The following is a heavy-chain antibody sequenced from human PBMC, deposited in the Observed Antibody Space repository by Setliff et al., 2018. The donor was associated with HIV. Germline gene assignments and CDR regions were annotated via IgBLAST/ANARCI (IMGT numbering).Heavy chain of an antibody. J-gene: IGHJ4*02. CDR3: ARGCYGDYNFAY. CDR1: GDSFTSYW. Sequence: GEALKVSCRGCGDSFTSYWIRWVRQMPGKGLEWMGRIDPSSSNTNYSPSFQGHVTISADKSISTAYLQWSSLKASDTAMYYCARGCYGDYNFAYWGQGTLVTVSS. CDR2: IDPSSSNT. D-gene: IGHD4-17*01. V-gene: IGHV5-10-1*01.